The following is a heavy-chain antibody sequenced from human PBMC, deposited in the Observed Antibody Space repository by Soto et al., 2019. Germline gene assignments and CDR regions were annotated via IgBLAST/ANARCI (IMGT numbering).Heavy chain of an antibody. V-gene: IGHV4-34*01. CDR1: GGSFSGYY. CDR3: ARGPKYYDFWSGYYKNYYYYGMDV. D-gene: IGHD3-3*01. CDR2: INHSGST. J-gene: IGHJ6*02. Sequence: SETLALTCAGYGGSFSGYYWSWIRQPPGKGLEWIGEINHSGSTNYNPSLKSRVTISVDTSKNQFSLKLSSVTAADTAVYYCARGPKYYDFWSGYYKNYYYYGMDVWGQGTTVT.